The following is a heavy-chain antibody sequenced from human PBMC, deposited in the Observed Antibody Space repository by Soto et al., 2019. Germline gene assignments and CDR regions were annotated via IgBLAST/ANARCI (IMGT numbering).Heavy chain of an antibody. CDR3: ARAGEPFGDYLTHHYFEP. Sequence: PSETLSLTCTVSGVSIRSYYFSGIRQPAGKGLEWIGRVYPSGSSNYNPSLKSRVTMSTDTSKNQVSLKLSSVTAADTAVYYCARAGEPFGDYLTHHYFEPWGQGTMLTLSS. CDR1: GVSIRSYY. V-gene: IGHV4-4*07. CDR2: VYPSGSS. D-gene: IGHD4-17*01. J-gene: IGHJ5*02.